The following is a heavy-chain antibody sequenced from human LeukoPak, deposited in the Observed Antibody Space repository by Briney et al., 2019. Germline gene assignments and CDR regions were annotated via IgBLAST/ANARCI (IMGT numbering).Heavy chain of an antibody. D-gene: IGHD2-15*01. Sequence: SETLSLTCTVSGGSMSSGGYYWSWIRQHPGKGLEWVGYIYYSGSTYYNPSLKSRVAISVDTFKNQFSLKLSSVTAADTAVYYCARGYCSGGSCYWFDPWGQGTLVTVSS. CDR3: ARGYCSGGSCYWFDP. CDR2: IYYSGST. V-gene: IGHV4-31*03. CDR1: GGSMSSGGYY. J-gene: IGHJ5*02.